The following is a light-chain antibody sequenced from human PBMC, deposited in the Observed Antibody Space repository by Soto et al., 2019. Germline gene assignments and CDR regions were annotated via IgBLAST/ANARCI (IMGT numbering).Light chain of an antibody. CDR3: QQYNNWPPLT. CDR2: GAS. V-gene: IGKV3-15*01. J-gene: IGKJ4*01. Sequence: EIVMTQSPATPSVSPGERATISCRASQSVSSNLAWYQQKPGQAPRLLIYGASTRATGIPARFSGSGSGTEFTLTISSLQSEDFAVYYCQQYNNWPPLTFGGGTKVEIK. CDR1: QSVSSN.